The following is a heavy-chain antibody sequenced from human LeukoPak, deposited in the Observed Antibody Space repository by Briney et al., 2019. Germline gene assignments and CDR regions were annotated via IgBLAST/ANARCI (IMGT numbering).Heavy chain of an antibody. CDR1: GFTFSSYA. Sequence: PGGSLRLSCAASGFTFSSYAMSWVRQAPGKGLEWVSAISGSGGSTYYADSVKGRFTISRDNSKNTLYLQMNSLRAEDTAVYYCARTSLNPYYYYGMDVWGQGTTVTVSS. J-gene: IGHJ6*02. CDR3: ARTSLNPYYYYGMDV. CDR2: ISGSGGST. V-gene: IGHV3-23*01. D-gene: IGHD1-1*01.